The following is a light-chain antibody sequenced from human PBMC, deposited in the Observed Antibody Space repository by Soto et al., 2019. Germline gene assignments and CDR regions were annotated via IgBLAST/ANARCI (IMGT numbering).Light chain of an antibody. J-gene: IGLJ2*01. CDR1: SSNIGAGYD. CDR3: QYFASRVSGLV. CDR2: GNI. Sequence: QSVLTQPPSVSGAPGQRVTISCTGSSSNIGAGYDVHWYQQLPGIAPKLLISGNINRPSGVPDRVSGSKSATSASLAITGLQAEAEADYYFQYFASRVSGLVFGGGTKRTVL. V-gene: IGLV1-40*01.